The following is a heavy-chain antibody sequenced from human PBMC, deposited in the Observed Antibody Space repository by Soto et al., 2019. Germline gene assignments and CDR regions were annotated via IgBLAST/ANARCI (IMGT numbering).Heavy chain of an antibody. CDR3: ASLEGLATNSYFFDF. V-gene: IGHV4-39*01. CDR2: IYYRGNA. D-gene: IGHD3-9*01. J-gene: IGHJ4*02. CDR1: DDSINSDKYY. Sequence: SETLSLTCSVSDDSINSDKYYWGWIRQPPGKGLEWIGSIYYRGNAYYNPSLQTRVTISLDKSKSQFSLKLNSVTAADSAVYFCASLEGLATNSYFFDFWGPGALVTVSS.